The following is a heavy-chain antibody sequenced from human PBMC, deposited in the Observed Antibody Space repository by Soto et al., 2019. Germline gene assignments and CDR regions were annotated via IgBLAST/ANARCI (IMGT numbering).Heavy chain of an antibody. J-gene: IGHJ4*02. CDR1: GGYFSGYY. D-gene: IGHD2-21*02. CDR2: INHSGST. V-gene: IGHV4-34*01. Sequence: PSETRSLTCAVYGGYFSGYYWSWIRQPPGKGLEWIGEINHSGSTNYNPSLRSRVSMSIDTSKDQFSLKLKSVTAADTALYFCARQRTSVVTQAYFDVWGPGSLVTVSS. CDR3: ARQRTSVVTQAYFDV.